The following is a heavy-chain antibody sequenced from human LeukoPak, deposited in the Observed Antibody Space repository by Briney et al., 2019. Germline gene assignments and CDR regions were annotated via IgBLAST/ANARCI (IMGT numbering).Heavy chain of an antibody. CDR1: GYTFTSYG. CDR3: ARVRFLEWPAPMDV. D-gene: IGHD3-3*01. CDR2: ISAYNGNT. J-gene: IGHJ6*03. V-gene: IGHV1-18*01. Sequence: ASVKVSCKASGYTFTSYGISWVRQAPGQGLEWRGWISAYNGNTNYAQKFQGRVTMTEDTSTDTAYMELSSLRSEDTAVYYCARVRFLEWPAPMDVWGKGTTVTVSS.